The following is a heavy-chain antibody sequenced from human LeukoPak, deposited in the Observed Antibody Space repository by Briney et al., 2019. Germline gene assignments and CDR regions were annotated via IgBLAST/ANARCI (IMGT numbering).Heavy chain of an antibody. CDR1: GGSISSGGYS. CDR3: AKAYSSSWYGFDP. V-gene: IGHV4-30-2*03. Sequence: SETLSLTCAVSGGSISSGGYSWSWIRQPPGKGLEWIGYIYYSGSTYYNPSLKSRVTISVDTSKNQFSLKLSSVTAADTAVYYCAKAYSSSWYGFDPWGQGTLVTVSS. J-gene: IGHJ5*02. CDR2: IYYSGST. D-gene: IGHD6-13*01.